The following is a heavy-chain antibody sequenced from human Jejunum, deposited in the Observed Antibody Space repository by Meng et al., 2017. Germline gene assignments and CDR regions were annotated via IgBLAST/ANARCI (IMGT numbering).Heavy chain of an antibody. CDR1: GGSFSDNY. Sequence: SETLSLTCTVHGGSFSDNYWTWIRQPPGKGLEWIGEIHPSGSAYYDPSLKSRVTTSIDTSKNQFSLKLTSVTAADTAVYCCSRGDDSTKVGQDWGQGTLVTVSS. J-gene: IGHJ4*02. V-gene: IGHV4-34*01. D-gene: IGHD2-8*01. CDR3: SRGDDSTKVGQD. CDR2: IHPSGSA.